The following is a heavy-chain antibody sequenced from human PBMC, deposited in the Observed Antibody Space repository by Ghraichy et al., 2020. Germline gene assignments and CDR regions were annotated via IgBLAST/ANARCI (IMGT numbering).Heavy chain of an antibody. Sequence: SETLSLTCTVSGGSISSYYWSWIRQPPGKGLEWIGYIYYSGSTNYNPSLKSRVTISVDTSKNQFSLKLSSVTAADTAVYYCARSFALWGYYYYYMDVWGKGTTVTVSS. V-gene: IGHV4-59*01. J-gene: IGHJ6*03. D-gene: IGHD1-26*01. CDR2: IYYSGST. CDR1: GGSISSYY. CDR3: ARSFALWGYYYYYMDV.